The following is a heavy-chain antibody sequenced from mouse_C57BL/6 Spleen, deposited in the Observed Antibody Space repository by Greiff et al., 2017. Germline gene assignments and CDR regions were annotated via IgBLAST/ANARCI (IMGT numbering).Heavy chain of an antibody. D-gene: IGHD1-1*01. V-gene: IGHV1-58*01. J-gene: IGHJ4*01. CDR1: GYTFTSYG. CDR3: ARSEITTVPSYAMDY. Sequence: EVQLQQSGAELVRPGSSVKMSCKTSGYTFTSYGINWVKQRPGPGLEWIGYIYIGNGYTEYNEKFKGKATLTSDPSSSTAYMQLSSLTSEDSAIYFCARSEITTVPSYAMDYWGQGTSVTGSS. CDR2: IYIGNGYT.